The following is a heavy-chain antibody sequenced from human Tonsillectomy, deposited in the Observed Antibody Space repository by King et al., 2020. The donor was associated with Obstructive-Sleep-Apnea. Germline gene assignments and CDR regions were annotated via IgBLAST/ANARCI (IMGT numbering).Heavy chain of an antibody. Sequence: QLQESGPGLVKPSETLSLICTVSGGSISGYYWSWIRQSAGKGLEWIARIYISGSTSVSTRPNPPLQSRVTMSADMSKNQFSLELTSVTAADTAVYYCARQGDGGNFEDYWGQGTLVTVSS. CDR3: ARQGDGGNFEDY. D-gene: IGHD4-23*01. CDR1: GGSISGYY. V-gene: IGHV4-4*07. J-gene: IGHJ4*02. CDR2: IYISGSTSVST.